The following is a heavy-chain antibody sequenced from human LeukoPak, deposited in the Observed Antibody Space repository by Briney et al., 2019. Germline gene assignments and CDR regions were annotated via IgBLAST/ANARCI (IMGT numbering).Heavy chain of an antibody. CDR1: GGSISSYY. D-gene: IGHD3-9*01. CDR3: ARERPDSDYDILTGYYLTYYFDY. V-gene: IGHV4-4*07. J-gene: IGHJ4*02. CDR2: IYTSGST. Sequence: SETLSLTCTVSGGSISSYYWSWIRQPAGKGLEWIGRIYTSGSTNYNPSLKSRVTMSVDTSKNQFSLKLSSVTAADTAVYYCARERPDSDYDILTGYYLTYYFDYWGQGTLVTVSS.